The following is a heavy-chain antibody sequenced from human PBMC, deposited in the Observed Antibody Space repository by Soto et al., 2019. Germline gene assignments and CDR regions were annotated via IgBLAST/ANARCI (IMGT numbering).Heavy chain of an antibody. J-gene: IGHJ4*02. Sequence: PSETLSLTCAVSGGSISSGGYSWNWIRQPPGKGLEWIGYIYDSGNTNFNPSLRSRVSISADRSKNHFSMNLTSVTAADTAVYYCARGYASGLPGYWGQGILVTVS. CDR2: IYDSGNT. V-gene: IGHV4-30-2*01. D-gene: IGHD6-19*01. CDR1: GGSISSGGYS. CDR3: ARGYASGLPGY.